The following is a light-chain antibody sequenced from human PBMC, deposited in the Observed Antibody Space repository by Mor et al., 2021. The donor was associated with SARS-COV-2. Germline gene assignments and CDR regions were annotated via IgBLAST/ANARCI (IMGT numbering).Light chain of an antibody. CDR3: QQHNVYWT. J-gene: IGKJ1*01. CDR1: QSITTD. CDR2: KAS. V-gene: IGKV1-5*03. Sequence: ERVTISCRASQSITTDLAWYQQKPGSAPKLLIYKASTLQSGVPSRFSGRKSGTEFTLTISSLQPDDFATYYCQQHNVYWTFGQ.